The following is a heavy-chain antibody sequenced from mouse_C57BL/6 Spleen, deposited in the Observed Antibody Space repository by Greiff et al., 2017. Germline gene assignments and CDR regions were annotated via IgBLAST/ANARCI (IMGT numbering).Heavy chain of an antibody. Sequence: QVQLQQPGAELVRPGSSVKLSCKASGYTFTSYWMDWVKQRPGQGLEWIGNIYPSDSETHYNQKFKDKATLTVDKSSSTAYMQLSSLTSEDSAVYYCARSLNPYYFFDYWGQGTTLTVSS. CDR1: GYTFTSYW. J-gene: IGHJ2*01. D-gene: IGHD2-10*01. CDR2: IYPSDSET. V-gene: IGHV1-61*01. CDR3: ARSLNPYYFFDY.